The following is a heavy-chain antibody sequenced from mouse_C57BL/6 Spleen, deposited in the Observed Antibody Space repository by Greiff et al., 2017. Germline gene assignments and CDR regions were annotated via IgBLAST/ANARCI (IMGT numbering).Heavy chain of an antibody. J-gene: IGHJ2*01. D-gene: IGHD2-3*01. Sequence: QVQLQQSGPELVKPGASVKISCTASGYAFSSSWMNWVKQRPGQGLEWIGRIYPGDGDTNYNGKFKGKATLTADKSSSTAYMQLSSLTSEDSAVYFCARWLLPNYFDYWGQGTTLTVAS. CDR3: ARWLLPNYFDY. CDR2: IYPGDGDT. CDR1: GYAFSSSW. V-gene: IGHV1-82*01.